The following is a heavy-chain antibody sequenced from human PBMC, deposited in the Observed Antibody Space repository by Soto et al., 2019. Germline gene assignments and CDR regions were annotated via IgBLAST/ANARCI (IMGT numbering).Heavy chain of an antibody. CDR3: AKGGSGITFGGVIDTPQDI. CDR2: ISYDGSNK. J-gene: IGHJ3*02. D-gene: IGHD3-16*02. V-gene: IGHV3-30*18. CDR1: GFTFSSYG. Sequence: QVQLVESGGGVVQPGRSLRLSCAASGFTFSSYGMHWVRQAPGKGLEWVAVISYDGSNKYYADSVKGRFTISRDNSKNTRYLQRNSLIAEETAVYYCAKGGSGITFGGVIDTPQDIWGQGTMVTVSS.